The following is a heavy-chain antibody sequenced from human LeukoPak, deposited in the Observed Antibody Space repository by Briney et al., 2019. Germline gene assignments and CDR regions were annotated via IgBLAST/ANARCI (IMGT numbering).Heavy chain of an antibody. V-gene: IGHV1-46*01. CDR2: INPSGGST. CDR3: AREKQQLVRSMDY. Sequence: GASVTVSFTASGYTFTSYYMHWVRQAPGQGLEWMGTINPSGGSTSYAQKFQGRVTMTRDMSTSTVYMELSSLRSEDTAVYYCAREKQQLVRSMDYWGQGTLVTVSS. D-gene: IGHD6-13*01. CDR1: GYTFTSYY. J-gene: IGHJ4*02.